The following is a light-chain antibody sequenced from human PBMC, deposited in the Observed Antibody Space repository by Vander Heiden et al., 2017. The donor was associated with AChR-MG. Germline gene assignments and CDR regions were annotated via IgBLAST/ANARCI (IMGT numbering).Light chain of an antibody. Sequence: EIVMTQSPATLSVSPGERACLSCRASRSVSSNLAWYQQKPGQAPRLLIYGASTRATGIPARFSGSGSGTEFTLTISSLQSEDFAVYYCQQYNNWPRTVTFGQGTRLEIK. V-gene: IGKV3-15*01. CDR2: GAS. J-gene: IGKJ5*01. CDR1: RSVSSN. CDR3: QQYNNWPRTVT.